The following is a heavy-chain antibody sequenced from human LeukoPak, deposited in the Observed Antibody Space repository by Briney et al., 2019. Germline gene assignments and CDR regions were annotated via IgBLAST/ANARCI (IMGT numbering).Heavy chain of an antibody. D-gene: IGHD6-19*01. CDR1: GGSFSGYY. CDR3: ARALYSSGWSDY. V-gene: IGHV4-34*01. J-gene: IGHJ4*02. CDR2: INHSGST. Sequence: SETLSLTCAVYGGSFSGYYWSWIRQPPGKGLEWIGEINHSGSTNYNPSLKSRVTIPVDTSKNQFSLKLSSVTAADTAVYYCARALYSSGWSDYWGQGTLVTVSS.